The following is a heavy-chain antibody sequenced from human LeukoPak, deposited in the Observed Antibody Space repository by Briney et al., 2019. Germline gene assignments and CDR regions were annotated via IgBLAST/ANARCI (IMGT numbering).Heavy chain of an antibody. V-gene: IGHV4-59*01. CDR2: IYYSGST. CDR3: ARGAYYFDY. CDR1: GGSISNYY. Sequence: SETLSLTCTVSGGSISNYYWSWIRQPSGKGLEWIGYIYYSGSTNYNPSLKSRVTISVDTSKNQFSLNLSSVTAADTAVYYCARGAYYFDYWGQGTLVTVSS. J-gene: IGHJ4*02.